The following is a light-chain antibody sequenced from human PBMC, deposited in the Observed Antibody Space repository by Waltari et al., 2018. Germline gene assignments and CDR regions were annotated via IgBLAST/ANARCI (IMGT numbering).Light chain of an antibody. CDR1: QNIASN. V-gene: IGKV3D-15*01. J-gene: IGKJ4*01. CDR2: GAS. CDR3: QQYNNWPLT. Sequence: IVLTQSPATLSVSPGDRVTPSCRASQNIASNLAWYQQKPGQVPRLLIYGASSRATDFAARFSGSGSGSDFTLTISSLQSEDFAVYYCQQYNNWPLTFGGGTKVEIK.